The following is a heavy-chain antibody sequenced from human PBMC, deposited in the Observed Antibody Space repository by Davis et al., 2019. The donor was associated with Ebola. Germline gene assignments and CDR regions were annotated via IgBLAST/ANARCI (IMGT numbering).Heavy chain of an antibody. CDR2: INHSGST. V-gene: IGHV4-34*01. J-gene: IGHJ4*02. Sequence: PSETLSLTCAVYGGSFSGYYWSWIRQPPGKGLEWIGEINHSGSTNYNPSLKSRVTISVDTSKNQFSLKLSSVTAADTAVYYCARRSSHYGGNSGFDYWGQGTLVTVSS. D-gene: IGHD4-23*01. CDR3: ARRSSHYGGNSGFDY. CDR1: GGSFSGYY.